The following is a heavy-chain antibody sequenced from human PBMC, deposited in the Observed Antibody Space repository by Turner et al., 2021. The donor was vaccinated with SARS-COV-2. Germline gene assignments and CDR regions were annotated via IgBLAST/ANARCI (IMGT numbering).Heavy chain of an antibody. V-gene: IGHV3-7*01. Sequence: EVQLVESGGGLVQPGGSLRLSCAATVFTFRSYWMSWVRQAPGKGPEWVANIKQDGSEKYYVDSVKGRFTISRDNAKNSLYLQMSSLRAEDTAVYYCARVSGAAVWGNYAFDIWGQGTMVTVSS. CDR3: ARVSGAAVWGNYAFDI. D-gene: IGHD3-16*01. J-gene: IGHJ3*02. CDR2: IKQDGSEK. CDR1: VFTFRSYW.